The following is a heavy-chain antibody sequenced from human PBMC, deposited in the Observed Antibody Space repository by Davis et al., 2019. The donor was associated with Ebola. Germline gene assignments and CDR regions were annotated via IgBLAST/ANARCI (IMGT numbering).Heavy chain of an antibody. CDR1: GFTFSSYA. CDR3: ARDSGVFLVDY. V-gene: IGHV3-30*04. Sequence: GESLKISCAASGFTFSSYAMHWVRQAPGKGLEWVAVISYDGSNKYYADSVKGRFTISRDNSKNTLYLQMNSLRAEDTAVYYCARDSGVFLVDYWGQGTLVTVSS. CDR2: ISYDGSNK. J-gene: IGHJ4*02.